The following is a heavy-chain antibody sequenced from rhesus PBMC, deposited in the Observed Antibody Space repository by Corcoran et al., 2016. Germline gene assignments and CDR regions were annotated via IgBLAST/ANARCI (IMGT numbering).Heavy chain of an antibody. D-gene: IGHD1-38*01. CDR3: ARRSDNNAWWYIDS. CDR1: GGSISGNSY. J-gene: IGHJ4*01. Sequence: QVQLQESGPGVVKPAETLSLTCAVSGGSISGNSYWSWIRQPPGKGLEWIGSIYGNSESTNYNPYLKSRVTISKDTSKNEFSLKVTSVTATDTAMYYCARRSDNNAWWYIDSWGQGVLVTVSS. CDR2: IYGNSEST. V-gene: IGHV4S12*01.